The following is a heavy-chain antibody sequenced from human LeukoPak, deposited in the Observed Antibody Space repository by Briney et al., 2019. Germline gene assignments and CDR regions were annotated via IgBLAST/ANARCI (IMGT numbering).Heavy chain of an antibody. D-gene: IGHD4-17*01. Sequence: HAGGSLRLSCAASGFTFSSYAMSWVRQAPGKGLEWVSAISGSGGSTYYADSVKGRFTISRDNSKNTLYLQMNSLRAEDTAVYYCAKDSPGEPHYYYYYGMDVWGQGTTVTVSS. J-gene: IGHJ6*02. CDR2: ISGSGGST. V-gene: IGHV3-23*01. CDR1: GFTFSSYA. CDR3: AKDSPGEPHYYYYYGMDV.